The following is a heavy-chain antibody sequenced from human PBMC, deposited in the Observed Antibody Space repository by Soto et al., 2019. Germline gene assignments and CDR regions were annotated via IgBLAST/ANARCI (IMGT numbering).Heavy chain of an antibody. J-gene: IGHJ4*02. CDR3: ARDRTQLWLRY. CDR1: GYTFTSYY. CDR2: ITPSGGST. Sequence: QVQLVQSGAEVKKPGASVKVSCKASGYTFTSYYMHWVRQAPGQALEWMGIITPSGGSTSYAQKFQGRVTMNRDTSTSTVYMELSSLRSEDTAVYYCARDRTQLWLRYCGQGPLVTVSS. V-gene: IGHV1-46*01. D-gene: IGHD5-18*01.